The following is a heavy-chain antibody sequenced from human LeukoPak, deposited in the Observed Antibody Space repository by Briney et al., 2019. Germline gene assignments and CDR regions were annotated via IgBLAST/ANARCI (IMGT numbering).Heavy chain of an antibody. Sequence: ASVKVSCKASGYTFTSYDINWVRQATGQGLEWMGWISAYNGNTNYAQKLQGRVTMSTDTSTSTAYMELRSLRSDDTAVYYCARVRSYCSSTSCYSFDYWGQGTLVTVSS. CDR1: GYTFTSYD. V-gene: IGHV1-18*01. D-gene: IGHD2-2*01. CDR3: ARVRSYCSSTSCYSFDY. J-gene: IGHJ4*02. CDR2: ISAYNGNT.